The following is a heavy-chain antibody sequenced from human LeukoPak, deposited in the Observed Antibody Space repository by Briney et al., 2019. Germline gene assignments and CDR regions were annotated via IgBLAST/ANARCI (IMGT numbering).Heavy chain of an antibody. D-gene: IGHD5-24*01. J-gene: IGHJ5*02. CDR3: XRDLEMATTSNWFDP. CDR1: GYTFTSYG. CDR2: IIPIFGTA. V-gene: IGHV1-69*13. Sequence: SVKVSCKASGYTFTSYGISWVRQAPGQGLEWMGGIIPIFGTANYAQRFQGRVTITADESTSTAYMELSSLRSEDTAVYYCXRDLEMATTSNWFDPWGQGTLVTVSS.